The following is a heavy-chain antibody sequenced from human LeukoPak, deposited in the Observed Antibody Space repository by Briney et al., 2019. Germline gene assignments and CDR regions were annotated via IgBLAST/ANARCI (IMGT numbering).Heavy chain of an antibody. CDR2: ISSNGGST. Sequence: GGSLRLSCAASGFTFSSYAMHWVRQAPGKGLEYVSAISSNGGSTYYANSVKGRFTISRDNSKNTLYLQMGSLRAEDMAVYYCARSDVDTAMVGLYYSDCWGQGTLVTVSS. J-gene: IGHJ4*02. CDR3: ARSDVDTAMVGLYYSDC. D-gene: IGHD5-18*01. CDR1: GFTFSSYA. V-gene: IGHV3-64*01.